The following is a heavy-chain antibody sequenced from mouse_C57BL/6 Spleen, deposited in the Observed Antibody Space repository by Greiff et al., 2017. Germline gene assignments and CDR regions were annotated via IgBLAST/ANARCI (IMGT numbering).Heavy chain of an antibody. D-gene: IGHD4-1*01. CDR2: INPGSGGT. V-gene: IGHV1-54*01. CDR1: GYAFTNYL. Sequence: QVQLQQSGAELVRPGTSVKVSCKASGYAFTNYLIEWVKQRPGQGLEWIGVINPGSGGTNYNEKFKGKATLTADKSSSTAYMQLSSLTSEYSAVYFCARGTGDYFDYWGQGTTLTVSS. J-gene: IGHJ2*01. CDR3: ARGTGDYFDY.